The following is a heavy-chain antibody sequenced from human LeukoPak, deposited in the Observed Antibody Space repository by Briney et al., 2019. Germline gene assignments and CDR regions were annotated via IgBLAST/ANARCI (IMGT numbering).Heavy chain of an antibody. V-gene: IGHV3-74*01. D-gene: IGHD2/OR15-2a*01. CDR3: VSFYETY. CDR2: INSDGSWT. CDR1: GNYW. Sequence: GSLRLSCAASGNYWMHWVRQAPGKGLVWVSHINSDGSWTSYADSVKGRFTISKDNAKNTVYLQMNSLRPEDTAVYYCVSFYETYWGRGTLVTVSS. J-gene: IGHJ4*02.